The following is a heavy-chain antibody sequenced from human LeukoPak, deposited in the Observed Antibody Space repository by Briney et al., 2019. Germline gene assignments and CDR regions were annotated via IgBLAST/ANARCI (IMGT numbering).Heavy chain of an antibody. CDR2: IRYDGGNK. CDR1: GFTFSTYV. CDR3: AKEGGSYYSYYYYMDV. Sequence: GGSLRLSCAASGFTFSTYVMHWVRKAPGKGLEWVAFIRYDGGNKYYADSVKGRFTISRDNSKNTLYLQMNSLRTEDTAVYYCAKEGGSYYSYYYYMDVWGKGTTVTVSS. D-gene: IGHD1-26*01. J-gene: IGHJ6*03. V-gene: IGHV3-30*02.